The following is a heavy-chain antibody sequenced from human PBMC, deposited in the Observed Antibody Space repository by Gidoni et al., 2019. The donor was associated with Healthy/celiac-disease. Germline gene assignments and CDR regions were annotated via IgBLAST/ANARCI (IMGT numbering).Heavy chain of an antibody. Sequence: QVQLVQSGAEVKKPGASVKVSCKASGYTFTSYYMHWVRQAPGQGLEWMGIINPSGGSTSYAQKFQGRVTMTRDTSTSTVYMELSSLRSEDTAVYYCASSPRPHTYYYDSSGYCWGQGTLVTVSS. J-gene: IGHJ4*02. CDR1: GYTFTSYY. V-gene: IGHV1-46*01. CDR2: INPSGGST. CDR3: ASSPRPHTYYYDSSGYC. D-gene: IGHD3-22*01.